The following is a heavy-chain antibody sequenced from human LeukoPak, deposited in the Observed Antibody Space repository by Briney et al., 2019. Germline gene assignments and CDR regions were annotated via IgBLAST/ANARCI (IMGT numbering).Heavy chain of an antibody. CDR1: GFTFSSYG. V-gene: IGHV3-33*01. CDR2: IWYDGSNK. D-gene: IGHD2-2*02. J-gene: IGHJ6*02. CDR3: ARDRYSDYGMDV. Sequence: PGGSLRLSCAASGFTFSSYGTHWVRQAPGKGLEWVAVIWYDGSNKYYADSVKGRFTISRDNSKNTLYLQMNSLRAEDTAVYYCARDRYSDYGMDVWGQGTTVTVSS.